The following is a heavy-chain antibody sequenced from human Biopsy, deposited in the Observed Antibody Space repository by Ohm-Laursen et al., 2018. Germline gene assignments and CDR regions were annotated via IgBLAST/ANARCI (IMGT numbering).Heavy chain of an antibody. J-gene: IGHJ5*02. CDR1: GGSISSGGSY. V-gene: IGHV4-31*01. Sequence: TLSLTCAVSGGSISSGGSYWSWIRQRPGKGLEWIGYIFNRANTYYNPSPKNLITISGDTSKNQFSLKLNSVTAADTAVYYCARGNYFDSNGYFWFDPWGQGTLVTVSS. CDR3: ARGNYFDSNGYFWFDP. CDR2: IFNRANT. D-gene: IGHD3-22*01.